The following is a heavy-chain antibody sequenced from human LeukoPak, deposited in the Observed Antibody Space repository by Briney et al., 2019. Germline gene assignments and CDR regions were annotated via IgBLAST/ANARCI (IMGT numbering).Heavy chain of an antibody. CDR2: ISSRSRPI. CDR1: GFTFSTYS. D-gene: IGHD3-22*01. Sequence: QSGGSLRLSFAASGFTFSTYSMNWVRQAPVKGRECGSYISSRSRPIYSAASVKGRLTIYTDNDNNSLYLQMNSLRDADTAVYYRAREWFYDSSGYYVYWGQGTLVTVSS. V-gene: IGHV3-48*02. J-gene: IGHJ4*02. CDR3: AREWFYDSSGYYVY.